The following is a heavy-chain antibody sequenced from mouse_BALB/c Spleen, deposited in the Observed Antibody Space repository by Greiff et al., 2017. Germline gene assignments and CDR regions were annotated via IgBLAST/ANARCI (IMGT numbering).Heavy chain of an antibody. CDR3: ARNYGSSYDY. D-gene: IGHD1-1*01. V-gene: IGHV1-87*01. CDR1: GYTFTSYW. Sequence: VKLMESGAELARPGASVKLSCKASGYTFTSYWMQWVKQRPGQGLEWIGAIYPGDGDTRYTQKFKGKATLTADKSSSTAYMQLSSLASEDSAVYYCARNYGSSYDYWGQGTTLTVSS. CDR2: IYPGDGDT. J-gene: IGHJ2*01.